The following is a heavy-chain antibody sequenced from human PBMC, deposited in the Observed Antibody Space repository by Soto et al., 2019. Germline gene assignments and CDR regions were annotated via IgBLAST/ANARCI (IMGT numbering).Heavy chain of an antibody. CDR3: AKASVRLLYILNTIDA. J-gene: IGHJ5*02. CDR2: ISFNGGTT. V-gene: IGHV3-64D*08. D-gene: IGHD2-21*02. Sequence: GGSLRLSCSASGFIFSDFAMYWVRQAPGKGLEHISTISFNGGTTFYADTVKGRFIISRDNSKNIVYLQMSSLRPEDTARYYCAKASVRLLYILNTIDAWGQLTLVTVSS. CDR1: GFIFSDFA.